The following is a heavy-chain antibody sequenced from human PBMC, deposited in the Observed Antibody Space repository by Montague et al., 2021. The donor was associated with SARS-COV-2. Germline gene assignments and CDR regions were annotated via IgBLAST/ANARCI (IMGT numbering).Heavy chain of an antibody. V-gene: IGHV4-59*01. CDR2: IYHSGNT. Sequence: SETLSLTCTVSGGSISGYYWSWIRQPPGKGLEWIGYIYHSGNTKYNPSLKSRVSISADTSRNQFSLRLSPVTAAGTAVYYCAREYRIELWQTNWYFGLWGRGTLVAVSS. CDR1: GGSISGYY. CDR3: AREYRIELWQTNWYFGL. D-gene: IGHD5-18*01. J-gene: IGHJ2*01.